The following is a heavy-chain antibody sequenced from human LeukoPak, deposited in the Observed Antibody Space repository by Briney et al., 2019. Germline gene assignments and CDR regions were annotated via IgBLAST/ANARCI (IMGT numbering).Heavy chain of an antibody. J-gene: IGHJ4*02. CDR2: IFQSVST. V-gene: IGHV4-38-2*02. D-gene: IGHD6-19*01. CDR3: ARNNSNGFDF. Sequence: PSETLSLTCTVSGYSISGGYYWGWIRQPPGKGLEWIGTIFQSVSTYYNPSLKSRVTTSADTSKNQFSLKLSSVTAADTAVYYCARNNSNGFDFWSQGTLVTVSS. CDR1: GYSISGGYY.